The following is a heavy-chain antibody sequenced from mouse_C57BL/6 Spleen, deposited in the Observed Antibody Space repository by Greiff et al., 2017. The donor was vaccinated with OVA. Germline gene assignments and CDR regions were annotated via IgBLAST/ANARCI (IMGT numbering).Heavy chain of an antibody. J-gene: IGHJ3*01. V-gene: IGHV1-76*01. CDR1: GYTFTDYY. D-gene: IGHD2-4*01. CDR3: ARADYAWFAY. CDR2: IYPGSGNT. Sequence: HVHVKQSGAELVRPGASVKLSCKASGYTFTDYYINWVKQRPGQGLEWIARIYPGSGNTYYNEKFKGKATLTAEKSSSTAYMQLSSLTSEDSAVYFCARADYAWFAYWGQGTLVTVSA.